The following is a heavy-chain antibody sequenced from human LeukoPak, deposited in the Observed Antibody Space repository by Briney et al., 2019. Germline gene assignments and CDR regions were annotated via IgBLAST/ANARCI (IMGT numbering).Heavy chain of an antibody. CDR3: ARGGSGNYYSPVYYFDY. V-gene: IGHV3-53*01. D-gene: IGHD3-10*01. Sequence: PGGSLRLSRAASGFTVSTNYMSWVRQAPGKGLECVSVVYSGGNTYYADSVKGRFTISRDNSENTLYLQMNNLRAEDTAVYYCARGGSGNYYSPVYYFDYWGQGTLVTVSS. CDR2: VYSGGNT. CDR1: GFTVSTNY. J-gene: IGHJ4*02.